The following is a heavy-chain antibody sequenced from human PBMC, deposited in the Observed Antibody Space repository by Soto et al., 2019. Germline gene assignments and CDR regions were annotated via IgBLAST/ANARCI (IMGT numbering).Heavy chain of an antibody. CDR2: IWYDGSNK. J-gene: IGHJ3*02. Sequence: GGSLRLSCAASGFTFSSYGMHWVRQAPGKGLEWVAVIWYDGSNKYYADPVKGRFTISRDNSKNTLYLQMNSLRAEDTAVYYCARDRDVVVYDAFDIWGQGTMVTVSS. CDR3: ARDRDVVVYDAFDI. V-gene: IGHV3-33*01. D-gene: IGHD2-2*01. CDR1: GFTFSSYG.